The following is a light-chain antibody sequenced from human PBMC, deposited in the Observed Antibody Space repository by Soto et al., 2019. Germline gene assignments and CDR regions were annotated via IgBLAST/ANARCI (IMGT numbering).Light chain of an antibody. CDR2: GAS. V-gene: IGKV3-20*01. Sequence: EIVMTPSPATLSLSPGERATLSCRASASVSNNLAWYQQKAGQAPRLLIYGASSRATGIPDRFSGSGSGTDFTLTISRLEPEDFAVYYCQQYGSSPSLTVGGGTKVEIK. CDR1: ASVSNN. CDR3: QQYGSSPSLT. J-gene: IGKJ4*01.